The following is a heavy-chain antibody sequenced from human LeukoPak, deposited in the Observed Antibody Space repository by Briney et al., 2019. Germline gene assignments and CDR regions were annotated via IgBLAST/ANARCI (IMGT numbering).Heavy chain of an antibody. CDR3: ARGLNWFDP. CDR1: GGSFSGYY. CDR2: INHSGST. J-gene: IGHJ5*02. V-gene: IGHV4-34*01. Sequence: SETLSLTCAVYGGSFSGYYWSWIRQPPGKGLEWIGEINHSGSTNYNPSLKSRVAISVDTSKNQFSLKLSSVTAADTAVYYCARGLNWFDPWGQGTLVTVSS.